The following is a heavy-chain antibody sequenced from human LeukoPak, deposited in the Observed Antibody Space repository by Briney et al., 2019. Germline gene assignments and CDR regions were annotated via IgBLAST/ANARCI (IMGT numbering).Heavy chain of an antibody. CDR2: INPNRGGR. J-gene: IGHJ4*02. D-gene: IGHD6-13*01. V-gene: IGHV1-2*02. CDR1: GYTFTGYY. Sequence: ASVKVSCKASGYTFTGYYMHWVRHAPGQRLEWMGWINPNRGGRNYAQLFQGRVTMTRDTSISTAYMELGRLRSDDTAVYYCARVRQQLVDFDYWGQGTLVTVSS. CDR3: ARVRQQLVDFDY.